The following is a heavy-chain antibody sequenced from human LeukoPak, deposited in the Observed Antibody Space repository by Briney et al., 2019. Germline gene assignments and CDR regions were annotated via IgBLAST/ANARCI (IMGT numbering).Heavy chain of an antibody. V-gene: IGHV4-34*01. CDR1: GGSFSGYY. Sequence: SETLSLTCAVYGGSFSGYYWSWIRQPPGKGLEWMGEINHSGSTNYNPSLKSRVTISVDTSKNQFSLKLSSVTAADTAVYYCARQLRGDYVSDWGQGTLVTVSS. D-gene: IGHD4-17*01. CDR2: INHSGST. CDR3: ARQLRGDYVSD. J-gene: IGHJ4*02.